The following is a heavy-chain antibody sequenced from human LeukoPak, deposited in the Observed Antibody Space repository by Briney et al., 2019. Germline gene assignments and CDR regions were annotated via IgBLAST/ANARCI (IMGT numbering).Heavy chain of an antibody. CDR3: ATQITMPGLNWFDP. J-gene: IGHJ5*02. Sequence: ASVKVSCKVSGYTLTELSMHWVRQAPGKGLEWMGGFDPEDGETIYAQKFQGRVPMTEDTSTDTAYMELSSLRSEDTAVYYCATQITMPGLNWFDPWGQGTLVTVSS. CDR2: FDPEDGET. V-gene: IGHV1-24*01. CDR1: GYTLTELS. D-gene: IGHD3-10*01.